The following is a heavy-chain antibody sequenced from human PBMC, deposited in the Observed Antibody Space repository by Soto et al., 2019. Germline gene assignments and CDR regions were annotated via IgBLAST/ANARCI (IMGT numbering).Heavy chain of an antibody. V-gene: IGHV4-59*08. Sequence: SETLSLTCTVSGGSIGGYYGSWIRQPPGKGLEWIGYIYYSGSTNYNPSLKSRVTISVDTSKNQFSLKLSSVTAADTAVYYCARRSIAAADYWGQGTLVTVSS. D-gene: IGHD6-13*01. CDR3: ARRSIAAADY. CDR1: GGSIGGYY. J-gene: IGHJ4*02. CDR2: IYYSGST.